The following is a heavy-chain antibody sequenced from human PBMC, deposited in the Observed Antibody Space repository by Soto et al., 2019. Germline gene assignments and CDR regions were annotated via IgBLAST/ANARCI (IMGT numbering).Heavy chain of an antibody. Sequence: GGSLRLSCAASGFTFDDYGMSWVRQAPGKGLEWVSGINWNGGSTGYADSVKGRFTISRDNSKNTLFLQMNSLRAEDTAVYYCAKDLAEWVAQLKIEHWGQGTLVTVSS. J-gene: IGHJ4*02. CDR2: INWNGGST. D-gene: IGHD6-19*01. CDR1: GFTFDDYG. V-gene: IGHV3-20*04. CDR3: AKDLAEWVAQLKIEH.